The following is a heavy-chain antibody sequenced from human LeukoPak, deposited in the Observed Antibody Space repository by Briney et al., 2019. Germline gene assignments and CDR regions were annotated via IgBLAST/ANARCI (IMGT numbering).Heavy chain of an antibody. CDR2: NFWNDDK. Sequence: SGPTLVKPTQTLTLTCTFSGFSLSSSGVAVGWIRQPPGKALEWLALNFWNDDKRYSPSLKGRLTITKDTSKNHAVLTMTNMDPVDTATYYCAHSLYDSSGYYYFDYWGQGTLVTVSP. V-gene: IGHV2-5*01. D-gene: IGHD3-22*01. CDR3: AHSLYDSSGYYYFDY. J-gene: IGHJ4*02. CDR1: GFSLSSSGVA.